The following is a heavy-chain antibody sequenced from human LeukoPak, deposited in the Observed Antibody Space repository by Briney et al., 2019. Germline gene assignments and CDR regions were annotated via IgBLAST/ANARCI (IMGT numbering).Heavy chain of an antibody. CDR2: IYYSGST. J-gene: IGHJ5*02. CDR3: AREYCSGGSCYTTNWFDP. CDR1: GGSISSSSYY. D-gene: IGHD2-15*01. Sequence: SETLSLTCTVSGGSISSSSYYWGCLRQPPGKVLEWIGSIYYSGSTYYNPSLKSRVTISVDTSKNQLSLKLSSVTAADTAVYYCAREYCSGGSCYTTNWFDPWGQGTLVTVSS. V-gene: IGHV4-39*01.